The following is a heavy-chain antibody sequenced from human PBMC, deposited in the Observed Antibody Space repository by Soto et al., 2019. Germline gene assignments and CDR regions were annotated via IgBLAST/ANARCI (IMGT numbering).Heavy chain of an antibody. Sequence: SVKVSCKASGGTFSSYAISWVRQASVQGLEWMGWIIPIFRTANYAQKFQGRGTITAEEYTSTAYMWLSSLRSEDTAVYYCAKKSGDGNSYYDMDARGQGTTVTASS. D-gene: IGHD4-17*01. CDR3: AKKSGDGNSYYDMDA. V-gene: IGHV1-69*13. J-gene: IGHJ6*02. CDR2: IIPIFRTA. CDR1: GGTFSSYA.